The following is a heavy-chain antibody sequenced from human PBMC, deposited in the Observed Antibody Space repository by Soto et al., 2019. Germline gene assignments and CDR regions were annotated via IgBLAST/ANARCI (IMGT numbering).Heavy chain of an antibody. V-gene: IGHV3-53*02. CDR2: TFTGGST. Sequence: EVQLVETGGGLIQPGGSPRLSCLASGFSVTTNYIIWVRQPPGKGLEWVSTTFTGGSTHYADSVKGRFSISRDNSKNTVYLQMNTLRVEDTAVYYCAKKTPSTIQGWAFGMDVWGQGTTVSVSS. D-gene: IGHD1-1*01. CDR1: GFSVTTNY. CDR3: AKKTPSTIQGWAFGMDV. J-gene: IGHJ6*02.